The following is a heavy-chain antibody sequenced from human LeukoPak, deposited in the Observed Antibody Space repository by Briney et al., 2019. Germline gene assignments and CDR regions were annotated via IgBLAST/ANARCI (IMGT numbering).Heavy chain of an antibody. D-gene: IGHD1-26*01. V-gene: IGHV3-74*01. CDR1: AFTFSSYW. J-gene: IGHJ4*02. Sequence: GGSLRLSCAASAFTFSSYWMHWVRQAPGKGLEWVSRIKGDESSINYADSVEGRFTISRDNAKNTVYLHLNSLRVEDTAVYYCAREGQWELLQFDYWGQGTLVTVSS. CDR2: IKGDESSI. CDR3: AREGQWELLQFDY.